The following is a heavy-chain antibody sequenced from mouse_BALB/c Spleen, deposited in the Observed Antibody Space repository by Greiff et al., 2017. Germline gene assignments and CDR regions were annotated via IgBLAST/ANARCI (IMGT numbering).Heavy chain of an antibody. CDR3: ARGKRYLYYFDY. CDR1: GYTFTDYN. D-gene: IGHD2-14*01. Sequence: EVQLQQSGPELVKPGASVKISCKASGYTFTDYNMHWVKQSHGKSLEWIGYIYPYNGGTGYNQKFKSKATLTVDNSSSTAYMELRSLTSEDSAVYYCARGKRYLYYFDYWGQGTTLTVSS. J-gene: IGHJ2*01. CDR2: IYPYNGGT. V-gene: IGHV1S29*02.